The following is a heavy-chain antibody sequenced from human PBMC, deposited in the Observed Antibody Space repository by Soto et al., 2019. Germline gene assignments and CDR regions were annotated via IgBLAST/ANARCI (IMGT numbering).Heavy chain of an antibody. CDR3: ARVIGYCTNGVCTIGWFDP. Sequence: QLQLQESGSGLVKPSQTLSLTCAVSGGSISSGGYSWSWIRQPPGKGLEWIGYIYHSGSTYYNPSFKSRVTISVDRSKNQFSLKLSSVTAADTAVYYCARVIGYCTNGVCTIGWFDPWGQGTLVTVSS. CDR1: GGSISSGGYS. D-gene: IGHD2-8*01. J-gene: IGHJ5*02. V-gene: IGHV4-30-2*01. CDR2: IYHSGST.